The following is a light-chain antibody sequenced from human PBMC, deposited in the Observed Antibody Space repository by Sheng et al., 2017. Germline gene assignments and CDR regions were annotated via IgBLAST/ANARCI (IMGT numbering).Light chain of an antibody. CDR2: EAS. CDR3: QQRNNWPIFT. CDR1: QSVSSN. V-gene: IGKV3D-20*02. Sequence: DIVMTQSPATLSVSPGERATLSCRASQSVSSNLAWYQQKPGQAPRLFIHEASRRVTGIPDRFSGSASGTDFTLTISRLEPEDFAVYYCQQRNNWPIFTFGPGTKLDIK. J-gene: IGKJ3*01.